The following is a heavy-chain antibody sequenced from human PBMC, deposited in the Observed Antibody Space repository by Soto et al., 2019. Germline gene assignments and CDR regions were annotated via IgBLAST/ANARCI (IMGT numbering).Heavy chain of an antibody. Sequence: QVQLVQSGAEVKKPGASVKVSCKASGYTFTSYYMHWVRQAPGQGLEWMGIINPSGGSTSYAQKXXXXXXXXXXXXXXXXXXXXXXXXXXXXXXXXXXXXPXXXXVVVVXAXRDYWGQGTLVTV. D-gene: IGHD2-15*01. J-gene: IGHJ4*02. V-gene: IGHV1-46*01. CDR2: INPSGGST. CDR1: GYTFTSYY. CDR3: XXXPXXXXVVVVXAXRDY.